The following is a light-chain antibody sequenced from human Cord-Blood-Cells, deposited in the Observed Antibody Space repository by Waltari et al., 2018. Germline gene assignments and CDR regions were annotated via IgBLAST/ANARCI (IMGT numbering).Light chain of an antibody. CDR3: QQYNNWPPWT. CDR2: GAS. Sequence: EIVMTQSPATLSVSPGXXXXXXCRASQRFSSNLAWYQQKPGQAPRLLIYGASTRATGIPARFSGSGSGTEFTLTISSLQSEDFAVYYCQQYNNWPPWTFGQGTKVEIK. V-gene: IGKV3-15*01. J-gene: IGKJ1*01. CDR1: QRFSSN.